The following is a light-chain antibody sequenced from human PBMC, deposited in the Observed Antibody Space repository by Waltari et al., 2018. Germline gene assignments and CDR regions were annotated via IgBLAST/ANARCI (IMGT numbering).Light chain of an antibody. V-gene: IGLV3-19*01. Sequence: SSELTQDPTVSVALGQTVRITCQGDSLRSFYASWYQQKPRQAPLLVIYGKNNRPAGIPDRFSGSSSGDTAFLTITWAQAEDEADYHCNSRDTSADRLVIFGGGTKLTVL. J-gene: IGLJ2*01. CDR1: SLRSFY. CDR2: GKN. CDR3: NSRDTSADRLVI.